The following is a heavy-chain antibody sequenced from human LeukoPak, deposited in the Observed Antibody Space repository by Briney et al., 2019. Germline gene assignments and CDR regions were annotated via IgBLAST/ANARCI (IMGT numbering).Heavy chain of an antibody. CDR1: GGTFSSYA. CDR2: INAGNGNT. V-gene: IGHV1-3*01. D-gene: IGHD5-18*01. J-gene: IGHJ4*02. CDR3: ASDGWVTTYYFDY. Sequence: ASVKVSCKASGGTFSSYAISWVRQAPGQGLEWMGWINAGNGNTKYSQKFQDRVTITRDTSASTAYMELSSLRSEDTAVCYCASDGWVTTYYFDYWGQGTLVTVSS.